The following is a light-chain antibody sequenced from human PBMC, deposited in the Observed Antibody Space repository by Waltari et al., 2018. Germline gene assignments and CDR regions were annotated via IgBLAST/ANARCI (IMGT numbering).Light chain of an antibody. Sequence: DIVLTQAPGTLSFSRGERATLSCRASQTVTSDYLAWYQKKPGQPPRLLIYAVSTRATGIPDRFSGSGSGTDFSLTISRLEPEDFAVYYCQHYGTSPRATFGPGTRVDVK. CDR1: QTVTSDY. CDR2: AVS. J-gene: IGKJ3*01. CDR3: QHYGTSPRAT. V-gene: IGKV3-20*01.